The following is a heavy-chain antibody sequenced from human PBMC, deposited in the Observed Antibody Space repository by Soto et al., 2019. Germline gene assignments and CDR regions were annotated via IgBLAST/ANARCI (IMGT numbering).Heavy chain of an antibody. CDR1: GFTFSSYA. V-gene: IGHV3-48*04. CDR2: ISSSGSTI. Sequence: HPGGSLRLSCAASGFTFSSYAMHWVRQAPGKGLEWVSYISSSGSTIYYADSVKGRFTISRDNAKNSLYLQMNSLRAEDTAVYYCARDYYYGSGSYYYYWGQGTLVTVSS. D-gene: IGHD3-10*01. J-gene: IGHJ4*02. CDR3: ARDYYYGSGSYYYY.